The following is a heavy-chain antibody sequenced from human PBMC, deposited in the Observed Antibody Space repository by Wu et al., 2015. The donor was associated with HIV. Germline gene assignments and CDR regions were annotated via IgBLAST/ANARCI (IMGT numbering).Heavy chain of an antibody. D-gene: IGHD7-27*01. J-gene: IGHJ6*03. CDR2: ISTYNGNT. CDR1: GYTFINYG. CDR3: TRAGITGDSDYYYYYMDF. V-gene: IGHV1-18*01. Sequence: QVQLVQSGAEVKKPGASVKVSCKASGYTFINYGISWVRQAPGQPGLEWMGWISTYNGNTDYAQKLQGRVTMTTDTSTNTAYMELRGLRSDDTAVYYCTRAGITGDSDYYYYYMDFWGKGTTVTVSS.